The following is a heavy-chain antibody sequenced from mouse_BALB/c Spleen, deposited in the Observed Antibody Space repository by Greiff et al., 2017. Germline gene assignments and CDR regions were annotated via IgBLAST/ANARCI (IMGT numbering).Heavy chain of an antibody. CDR3: VRANYYGSSYPLYYAMDY. V-gene: IGHV2-9-2*01. Sequence: QVQLKESGPGLVAPSQSLSITCTVSGFSLTSYDISWIRQPPGKGLEWLGVIWTGGGTNYNSAFMSRLSISKDNSKSQVFLKMNSLQTDDTAIYYCVRANYYGSSYPLYYAMDYWGQGTSVTVSS. D-gene: IGHD1-1*01. J-gene: IGHJ4*01. CDR1: GFSLTSYD. CDR2: IWTGGGT.